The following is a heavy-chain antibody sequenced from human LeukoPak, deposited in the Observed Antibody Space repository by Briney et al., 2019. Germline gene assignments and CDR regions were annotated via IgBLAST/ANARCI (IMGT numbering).Heavy chain of an antibody. Sequence: ASVKVSCKASGCTFTSYAMHWVRQAPGQRLEWMGWINAGNGNTKYSQKFQGRVTITRDTSASTAYMELSSLRSEDTAVYYCARLGYCSSTSCYSTSYYYYGMDVWGQGTTVTVSS. CDR3: ARLGYCSSTSCYSTSYYYYGMDV. CDR1: GCTFTSYA. V-gene: IGHV1-3*01. CDR2: INAGNGNT. D-gene: IGHD2-2*02. J-gene: IGHJ6*02.